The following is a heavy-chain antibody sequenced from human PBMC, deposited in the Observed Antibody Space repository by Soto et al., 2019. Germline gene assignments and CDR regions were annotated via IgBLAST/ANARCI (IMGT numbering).Heavy chain of an antibody. V-gene: IGHV3-66*04. CDR3: ARHGYSYGGGYFAY. CDR2: IYSGGSA. Sequence: EVQLVESGGGLVQPGGSLRLSCAASGFTVSSNYMSWVRQAPGKGLEWVSVIYSGGSAYYADSVKGRFTISRDNSKNTLYLQMNSLRAEATAVYYCARHGYSYGGGYFAYWGQGTLVTVSS. CDR1: GFTVSSNY. D-gene: IGHD5-18*01. J-gene: IGHJ4*02.